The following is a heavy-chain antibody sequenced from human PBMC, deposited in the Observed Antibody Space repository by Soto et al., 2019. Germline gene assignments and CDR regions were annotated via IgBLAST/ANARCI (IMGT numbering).Heavy chain of an antibody. Sequence: SETLSLTCTVSGGSISSGGYYWSWIRQHPGKGLEWIGYIYYSGSTYHNPSLKSRVTISIDTSRNQFSLKLSSVTAADTAVYYCARLYYFDNSGLPYGMDIWGQGTTVTVSS. J-gene: IGHJ6*02. CDR1: GGSISSGGYY. CDR3: ARLYYFDNSGLPYGMDI. D-gene: IGHD3-22*01. V-gene: IGHV4-30-4*08. CDR2: IYYSGST.